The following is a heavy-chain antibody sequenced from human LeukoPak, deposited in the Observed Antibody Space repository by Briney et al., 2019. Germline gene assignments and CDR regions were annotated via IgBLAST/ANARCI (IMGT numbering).Heavy chain of an antibody. V-gene: IGHV3-30*03. Sequence: GGSLRLSCAASGFTFSSHSMNWVRQAPGKGLEWVAVISYDGSNKYYADSVKGRFTISRDNSKNALYLQMNSLRAEDTAVYYCARESYSGSYSPFDYWGQGTLVTVSS. CDR1: GFTFSSHS. D-gene: IGHD1-26*01. CDR2: ISYDGSNK. CDR3: ARESYSGSYSPFDY. J-gene: IGHJ4*02.